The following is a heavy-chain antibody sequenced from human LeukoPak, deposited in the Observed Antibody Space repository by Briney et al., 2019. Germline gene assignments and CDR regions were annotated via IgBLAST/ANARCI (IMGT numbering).Heavy chain of an antibody. V-gene: IGHV5-51*01. CDR1: GYSFTYW. J-gene: IGHJ4*02. Sequence: LGESLKISCKGSGYSFTYWIGWVRQMPGKGLEWMGIIYSGDSHTKYSPSFQGRVTISADKSISTAYLQWSSLEASGTAMYYCASARHGDYVWDYWGQGTLVTVSS. CDR2: IYSGDSHT. D-gene: IGHD4-17*01. CDR3: ASARHGDYVWDY.